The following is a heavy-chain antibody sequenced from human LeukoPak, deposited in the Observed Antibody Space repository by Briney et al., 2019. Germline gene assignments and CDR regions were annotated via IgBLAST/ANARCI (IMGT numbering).Heavy chain of an antibody. D-gene: IGHD2-2*03. V-gene: IGHV5-51*01. CDR1: GYSFTSYW. CDR2: IYPGDPDT. CDR3: ARQGLQVDIVVVPALGY. J-gene: IGHJ4*02. Sequence: KPGESLKISCKGSGYSFTSYWIGWVRQMPGKGLEWMGIIYPGDPDTRYSPSFQGQVTISADKSISTAYLQWSSLKASDTAMYYCARQGLQVDIVVVPALGYWGQGTLVTVSS.